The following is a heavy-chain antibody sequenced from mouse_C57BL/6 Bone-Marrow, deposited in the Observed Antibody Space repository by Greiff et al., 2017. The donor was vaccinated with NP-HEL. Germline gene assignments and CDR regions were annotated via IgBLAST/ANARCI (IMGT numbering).Heavy chain of an antibody. V-gene: IGHV1-81*01. J-gene: IGHJ4*01. Sequence: LVESGAELARPGASVKLSCKASGYTFTSYGISWVKQRTGQGREWSGEIYPRSGNTYYNAKFKGKATLTADKSSSTAYMELRSLTSEDSAVYFCARECSWDAMDYWGQGTSVTVSS. CDR3: ARECSWDAMDY. D-gene: IGHD1-1*01. CDR2: IYPRSGNT. CDR1: GYTFTSYG.